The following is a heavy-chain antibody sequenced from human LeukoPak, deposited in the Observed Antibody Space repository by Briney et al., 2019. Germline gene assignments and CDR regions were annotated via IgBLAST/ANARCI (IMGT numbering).Heavy chain of an antibody. CDR1: GGSISSYY. J-gene: IGHJ6*03. CDR2: IYFTGTT. V-gene: IGHV4-59*08. D-gene: IGHD2-2*01. Sequence: SETLSLTCTVSGGSISSYYWSWIRQPPGKGLEWIGYIYFTGTTHYNPSLKSRLSISVDTSNNQFSLRLSSVTAADTAVYYCARLADCLGSSCYAGYFYYYYYMDVWGRGTTVTVSS. CDR3: ARLADCLGSSCYAGYFYYYYYMDV.